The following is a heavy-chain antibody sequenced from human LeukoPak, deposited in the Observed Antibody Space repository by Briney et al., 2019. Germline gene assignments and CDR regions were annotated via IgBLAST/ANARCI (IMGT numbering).Heavy chain of an antibody. D-gene: IGHD2-15*01. CDR2: ISGGGDST. J-gene: IGHJ5*02. V-gene: IGHV3-23*01. CDR1: GFTFRNYA. Sequence: GGSLRLSCAASGFTFRNYAMSWVRQAPGKGLEWVSAISGGGDSTYYADSVKGRFAISRDKSKNILYLQMNSLRAEDTAVYYCAKDLPDSRESLTGHWFDPWGQGTLVTVSS. CDR3: AKDLPDSRESLTGHWFDP.